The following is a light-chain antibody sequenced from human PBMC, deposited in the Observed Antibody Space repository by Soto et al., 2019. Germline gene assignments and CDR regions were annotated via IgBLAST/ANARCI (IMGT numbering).Light chain of an antibody. CDR1: LSVSNY. J-gene: IGKJ1*01. CDR2: DAS. CDR3: QQCDRSPWT. Sequence: VVTQSPPTLSLSPGERATLSCRTSLSVSNYLAWYQQKPGQAPRLPIYDASNRASGIPARFTGSGSGTDFNLTISSLEPEDFAVYYCQQCDRSPWTFGQGTKVDIK. V-gene: IGKV3-11*01.